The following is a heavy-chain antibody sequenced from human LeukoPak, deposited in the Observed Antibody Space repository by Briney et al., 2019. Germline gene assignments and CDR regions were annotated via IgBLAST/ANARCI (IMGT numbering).Heavy chain of an antibody. J-gene: IGHJ6*02. CDR2: ISWNSGSI. D-gene: IGHD6-13*01. CDR1: GFTFDDYA. CDR3: AKAFGRSSRHYYGMDV. V-gene: IGHV3-9*01. Sequence: GGSLRLSCAASGFTFDDYAMHWVRQAPGKGLEWVSGISWNSGSIGYADSVKGRFTISRDNSRNTLYLEMNSLRPEDTAIYYCAKAFGRSSRHYYGMDVWGQGTTVTVSS.